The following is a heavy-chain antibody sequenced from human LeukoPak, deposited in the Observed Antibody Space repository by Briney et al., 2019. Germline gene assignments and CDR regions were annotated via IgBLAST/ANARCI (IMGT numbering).Heavy chain of an antibody. D-gene: IGHD3-3*01. J-gene: IGHJ6*02. CDR1: GYTFTSYG. CDR2: ISAYNGNT. CDR3: ARELRDYDFWSGKDYYYGMDV. Sequence: ASVKVSCKASGYTFTSYGTSWVRQAPGRGLEGMGWISAYNGNTNYAQKLQGRVTMTTDTSTSTAYMELRSLRSDDTAVYYCARELRDYDFWSGKDYYYGMDVWGQGTTVTVSS. V-gene: IGHV1-18*01.